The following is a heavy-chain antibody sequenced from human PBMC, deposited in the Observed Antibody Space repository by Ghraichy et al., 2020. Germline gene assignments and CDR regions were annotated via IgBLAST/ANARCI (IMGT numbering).Heavy chain of an antibody. J-gene: IGHJ6*02. Sequence: SGPTLVKPTQTLTLTCTFSGFSLSTSGVGVGWIRQPPGKALEWLAFVYWNDDKRYSTFLQTRLTITKDTSKNQVVLTMTSMDPVDTATYYCARGTDYYTPRMDVWSQGTTVTGS. V-gene: IGHV2-5*01. CDR1: GFSLSTSGVG. CDR2: VYWNDDK. D-gene: IGHD3/OR15-3a*01. CDR3: ARGTDYYTPRMDV.